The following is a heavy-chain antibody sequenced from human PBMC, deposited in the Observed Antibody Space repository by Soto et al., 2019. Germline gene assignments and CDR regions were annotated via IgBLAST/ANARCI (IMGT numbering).Heavy chain of an antibody. CDR1: GGSISSSY. V-gene: IGHV4-59*12. CDR2: IYDSGST. D-gene: IGHD3-22*01. J-gene: IGHJ4*02. CDR3: AREYYYDSSGFDY. Sequence: SETLSLTCTFSGGSISSSYWSWIRQPPGKGLEWIGYIYDSGSTYYNSSLKSRVTMSVDTSKNQFSLKLSSVTAADTAVYYCAREYYYDSSGFDYWGQGTLVTVSS.